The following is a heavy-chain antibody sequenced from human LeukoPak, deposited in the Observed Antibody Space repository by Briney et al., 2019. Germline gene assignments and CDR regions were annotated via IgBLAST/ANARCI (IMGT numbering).Heavy chain of an antibody. V-gene: IGHV4-34*01. CDR3: ARGGAAAGIVRSLDY. D-gene: IGHD6-13*01. J-gene: IGHJ4*02. CDR1: GGSFSGYY. CDR2: INHSGSA. Sequence: TSETLSLTCAVYGGSFSGYYWSWIRQPPGKGREWIGEINHSGSANYNPSLKSRVTISVDTSKNQFSLKLSSVTAADTAVYYCARGGAAAGIVRSLDYWGQGTLVTVSS.